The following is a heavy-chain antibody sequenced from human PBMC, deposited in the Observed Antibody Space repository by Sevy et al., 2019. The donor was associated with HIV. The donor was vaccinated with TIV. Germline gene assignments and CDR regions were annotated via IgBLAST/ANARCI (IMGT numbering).Heavy chain of an antibody. V-gene: IGHV4-38-2*01. CDR2: MYHSGRS. CDR1: GYSISSGYY. J-gene: IGHJ4*02. Sequence: SETLSLTCAVSGYSISSGYYWGWVRQPPGKGLEWIGSMYHSGRSSFNPSLKSRVTISVDTSKNQFSLKLTSVTAADTAVYYCATESAYWHNVDCWGQGTLVTVSS. D-gene: IGHD2-8*02. CDR3: ATESAYWHNVDC.